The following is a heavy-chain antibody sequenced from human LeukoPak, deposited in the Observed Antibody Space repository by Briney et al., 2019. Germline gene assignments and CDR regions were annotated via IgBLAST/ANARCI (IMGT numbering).Heavy chain of an antibody. CDR3: AKTGRRMVVTANGVYFDY. J-gene: IGHJ4*02. Sequence: PGGSLRLSCAASGFTFSSFGMHWVRQAPGKGLEWVAVVSYDESHKYYADSVKGRLTVSRDNSRSTLYLQMNSLRAEDTAVYYCAKTGRRMVVTANGVYFDYWGQGTLVTVSS. CDR2: VSYDESHK. CDR1: GFTFSSFG. D-gene: IGHD2-21*02. V-gene: IGHV3-30*18.